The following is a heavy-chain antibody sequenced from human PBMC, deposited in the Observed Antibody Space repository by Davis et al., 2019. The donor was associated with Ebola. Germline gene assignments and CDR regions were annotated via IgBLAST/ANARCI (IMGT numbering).Heavy chain of an antibody. CDR2: FDPEDGKT. Sequence: ASVKVSCKVSGYTLSEVSMHWVRQAPGKGLEWMGGFDPEDGKTTYSQKFQGRVTITEDTSTDTAYMELSSLRSDDTAVYYCATDWMGDGYKGHWGQGTLVTVSS. D-gene: IGHD5-24*01. J-gene: IGHJ4*02. CDR1: GYTLSEVS. V-gene: IGHV1-24*01. CDR3: ATDWMGDGYKGH.